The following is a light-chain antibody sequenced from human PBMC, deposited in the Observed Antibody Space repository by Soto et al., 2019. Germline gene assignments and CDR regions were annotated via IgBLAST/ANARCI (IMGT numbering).Light chain of an antibody. J-gene: IGLJ1*01. CDR3: ASYAGTKLFV. Sequence: GQSLTISCTGTSSDVGFYNFVSWYQQRPGKAPKLVIYEVTKRPSGVPDRFSGSKSGSTTSLTVSGLQADDEADYYCASYAGTKLFVFGSGTKVTVL. V-gene: IGLV2-8*01. CDR1: SSDVGFYNF. CDR2: EVT.